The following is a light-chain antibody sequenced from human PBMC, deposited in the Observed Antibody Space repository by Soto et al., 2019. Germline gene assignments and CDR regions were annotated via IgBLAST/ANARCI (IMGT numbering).Light chain of an antibody. V-gene: IGKV3-20*01. CDR3: QQYDSSPLT. J-gene: IGKJ1*01. Sequence: EIVLTQPPGTLSLSPGERATLSCRASQSVNSNYLAWYQQKPGQAPRLLFSGASSRATGIPDRFSGSGSGTVFTLTISRLEPEDFAIYYCQQYDSSPLTFGQGTKVDIK. CDR2: GAS. CDR1: QSVNSNY.